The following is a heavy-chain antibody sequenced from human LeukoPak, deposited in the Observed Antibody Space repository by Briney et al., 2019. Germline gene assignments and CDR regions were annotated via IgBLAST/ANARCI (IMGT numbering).Heavy chain of an antibody. D-gene: IGHD3-16*02. Sequence: SETLSLTCTVSGGSISSSSYYWGWIRQPPGKGLEWIGSIYYSGSTYYNPSLKSRVTISVDTSKNQFSLKLSSVTAADTAVYYCAREPYDYVWGSYHPYYFDYWGQGTLVTVSS. CDR1: GGSISSSSYY. V-gene: IGHV4-39*07. CDR2: IYYSGST. CDR3: AREPYDYVWGSYHPYYFDY. J-gene: IGHJ4*02.